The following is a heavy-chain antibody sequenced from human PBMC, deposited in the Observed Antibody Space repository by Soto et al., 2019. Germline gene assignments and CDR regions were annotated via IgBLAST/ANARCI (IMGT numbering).Heavy chain of an antibody. CDR3: ARSDLNYDILTGWIDY. Sequence: GALRPSGRPSGFTFRCRWTHCDCQTTGKGLVCVSRINSDGSSTSYADSVKGRFTISRDNAKNTLYLQMNSLRAEDTAVYYCARSDLNYDILTGWIDYWGQGTLVTVSS. J-gene: IGHJ4*02. CDR2: INSDGSST. V-gene: IGHV3-74*01. D-gene: IGHD3-9*01. CDR1: GFTFRCRW.